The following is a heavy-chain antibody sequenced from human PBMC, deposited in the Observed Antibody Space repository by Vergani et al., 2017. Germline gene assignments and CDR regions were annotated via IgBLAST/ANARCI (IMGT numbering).Heavy chain of an antibody. CDR3: TTGLLHVGSELIYYDFWSGQGYYFDY. CDR1: GFTFSNAW. V-gene: IGHV3-15*01. CDR2: IKSKTDGGTT. D-gene: IGHD3-3*01. J-gene: IGHJ4*02. Sequence: EVQLVESGGGLVKPGGSLRLSCAASGFTFSNAWMSWVRQAPGKGLEWVGRIKSKTDGGTTDYAAPVKGRFTISRDDSKNTLYLQMNSLKTEDTAVYYCTTGLLHVGSELIYYDFWSGQGYYFDYWGQGTLVTVSS.